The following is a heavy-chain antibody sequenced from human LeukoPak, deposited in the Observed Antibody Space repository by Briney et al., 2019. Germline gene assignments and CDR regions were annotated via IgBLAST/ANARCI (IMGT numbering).Heavy chain of an antibody. V-gene: IGHV3-53*01. CDR3: ARGLDDFWSGYYLDY. J-gene: IGHJ4*02. D-gene: IGHD3-3*01. CDR2: IYSGGST. Sequence: PGGSLRLSCAASGFTVSSNYMSWVRQAPGKGLEWVSIIYSGGSTYYADSVKGRFTISRDNSKNTLYLQMNSLRAEDTAVYYCARGLDDFWSGYYLDYWGQGTLVTVSS. CDR1: GFTVSSNY.